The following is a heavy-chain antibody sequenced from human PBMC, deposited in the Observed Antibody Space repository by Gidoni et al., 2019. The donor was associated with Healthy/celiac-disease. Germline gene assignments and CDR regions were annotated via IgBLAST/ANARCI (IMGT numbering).Heavy chain of an antibody. CDR2: ISSSVSTI. CDR1: GFNFSDYY. V-gene: IGHV3-11*01. J-gene: IGHJ4*02. Sequence: VQLVVSGGGLVKPGGYLRLSCAAYGFNFSDYYMSWIRQAPGKGLELVSYISSSVSTIYYAASVEGRFTITRATAKNSLYLQMTSLSAADTAVSYCARDPWDGSGSVFGYCCQVTLVTVSS. CDR3: ARDPWDGSGSVFGY. D-gene: IGHD3-10*01.